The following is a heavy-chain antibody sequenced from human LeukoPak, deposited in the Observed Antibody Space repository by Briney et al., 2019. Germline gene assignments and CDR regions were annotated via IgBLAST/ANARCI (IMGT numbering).Heavy chain of an antibody. Sequence: GGSLRLSCAASGFTVSSNYMSWVRQAPGKGLEWVSVIYSGGSTYYADSVKGRFAISRDNSKNTLYLQMNSLRAEDTAVYYCARKRSKAAFDIWGQGTMVTVSS. J-gene: IGHJ3*02. CDR3: ARKRSKAAFDI. CDR2: IYSGGST. D-gene: IGHD1-26*01. CDR1: GFTVSSNY. V-gene: IGHV3-66*01.